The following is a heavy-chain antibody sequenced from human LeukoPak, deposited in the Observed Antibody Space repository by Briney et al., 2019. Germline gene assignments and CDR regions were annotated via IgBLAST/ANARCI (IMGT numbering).Heavy chain of an antibody. CDR1: GFIFSNSW. J-gene: IGHJ1*01. V-gene: IGHV3-7*01. CDR2: MSEDGRQK. CDR3: ADPDVH. Sequence: GGSLRLSCAASGFIFSNSWMTWVRQSPGKGLECVATMSEDGRQKYHVDSVKGRFTISRDNAQNSLYLQMDSLRDEDTAVYYCADPDVHWGQGTLVTVSS. D-gene: IGHD1-14*01.